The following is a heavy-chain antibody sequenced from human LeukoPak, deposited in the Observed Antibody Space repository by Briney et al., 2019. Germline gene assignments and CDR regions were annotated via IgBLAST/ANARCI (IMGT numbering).Heavy chain of an antibody. J-gene: IGHJ3*02. Sequence: PGGSLRLSCAASGFTFSNYWMQWVRQAPGKGLEWVSAISGSGGSTYYADSVKGRFTISRDNSKNTLYLQMNSLRAEDTAVYYCAKDWDSSGTYEAFDIWGQGTMVTVSS. CDR1: GFTFSNYW. CDR3: AKDWDSSGTYEAFDI. CDR2: ISGSGGST. D-gene: IGHD3-22*01. V-gene: IGHV3-23*01.